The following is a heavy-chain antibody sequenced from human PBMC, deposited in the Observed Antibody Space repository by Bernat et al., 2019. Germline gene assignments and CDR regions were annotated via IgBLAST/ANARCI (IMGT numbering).Heavy chain of an antibody. J-gene: IGHJ6*03. V-gene: IGHV1-8*01. CDR3: ARAPAWTGQNSYYYMDV. CDR1: GYTFTSYD. CDR2: MNPNSGNT. D-gene: IGHD3/OR15-3a*01. Sequence: QVQLVQSGAEVKKPGASVKVSCKASGYTFTSYDINWVRQATGQGLEWMGWMNPNSGNTGYAQKFQGRVTMTRNTSIGTAYMELSSLKSEDTAVYYCARAPAWTGQNSYYYMDVWGKGTTVTVSS.